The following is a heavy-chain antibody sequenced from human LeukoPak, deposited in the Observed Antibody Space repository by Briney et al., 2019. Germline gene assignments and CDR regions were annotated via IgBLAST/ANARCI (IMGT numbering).Heavy chain of an antibody. CDR3: ARSIRITMIRGLVEGFDY. D-gene: IGHD3-10*01. CDR2: ISYDGSNK. J-gene: IGHJ4*02. CDR1: GFTFSSYA. V-gene: IGHV3-30*14. Sequence: PGGSLRLSCAASGFTFSSYAMHWVRQAPGKGLEWVAVISYDGSNKYYADSVKGRFTISRDNSKNTLYLQMNSLRAEDTAVYYCARSIRITMIRGLVEGFDYWGQGTLVTVSS.